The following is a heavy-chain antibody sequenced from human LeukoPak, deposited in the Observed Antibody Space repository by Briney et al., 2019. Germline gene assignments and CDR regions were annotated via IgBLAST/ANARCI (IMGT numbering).Heavy chain of an antibody. CDR2: ISSSSSTI. D-gene: IGHD3-22*01. V-gene: IGHV3-48*01. CDR3: AREGGDSSGYLDI. CDR1: GFTFSSYS. J-gene: IGHJ3*02. Sequence: PGGSLRLSCAASGFTFSSYSMNWVRQAPGKGLEWVSYISSSSSTIYYADSVKGRFTISRDNAKNSLYLQMNSLRAEDTAVYYCAREGGDSSGYLDIWGQGTMVTVSS.